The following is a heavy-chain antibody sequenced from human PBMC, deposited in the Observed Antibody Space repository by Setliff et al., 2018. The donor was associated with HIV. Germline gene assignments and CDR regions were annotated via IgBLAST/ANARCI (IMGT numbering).Heavy chain of an antibody. D-gene: IGHD2-21*02. J-gene: IGHJ3*02. V-gene: IGHV4-34*01. CDR3: ARRFLTMVVTLSFDI. CDR2: INPGGST. CDR1: GGSFSGFY. Sequence: SETLSLTCAVYGGSFSGFYWNWIRQPPGGGLEWIGEINPGGSTNYNPSLKSRVTISEDTSKRQFSLKLNFVTAADTAVYYCARRFLTMVVTLSFDIWGQGTMVTVSS.